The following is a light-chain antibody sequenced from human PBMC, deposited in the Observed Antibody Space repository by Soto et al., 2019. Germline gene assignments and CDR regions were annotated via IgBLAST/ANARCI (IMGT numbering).Light chain of an antibody. CDR2: KAS. Sequence: EIQMTQSPPPLSASVGDRVTITSRASQTITTSLAWYQQKPGKAPKLLIYKASSLESGVPSRFSGSGSGTEFTLTISSLQPDDFATYYCQQYDSYSLRTFGQGTKVEI. CDR1: QTITTS. CDR3: QQYDSYSLRT. J-gene: IGKJ1*01. V-gene: IGKV1-5*03.